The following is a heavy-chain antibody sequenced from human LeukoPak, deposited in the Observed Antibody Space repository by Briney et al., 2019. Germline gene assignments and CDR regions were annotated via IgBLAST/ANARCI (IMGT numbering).Heavy chain of an antibody. J-gene: IGHJ6*02. Sequence: KPSETLSLTCTVSGGSISSSSYYWGWIRQPPGKGLEWIGSIYYSGSTYYNPSLKSRVTISVDTSKNQFSLKLSSVTAADTAVYYCARGRPQWLETFYYYYGMDVWGQGTTVTVSS. CDR1: GGSISSSSYY. CDR2: IYYSGST. CDR3: ARGRPQWLETFYYYYGMDV. V-gene: IGHV4-39*07. D-gene: IGHD6-19*01.